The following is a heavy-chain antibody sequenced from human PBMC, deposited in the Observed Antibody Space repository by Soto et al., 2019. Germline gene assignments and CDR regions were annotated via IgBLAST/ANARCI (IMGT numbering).Heavy chain of an antibody. D-gene: IGHD5-12*01. CDR1: GFTVSNNY. CDR2: IYSSGST. CDR3: ARARKSRDGYPFDY. Sequence: EVQLVESGGGLIHPGGSLRVSCAASGFTVSNNYMSWVRQAPGRGLEWVSVIYSSGSTFYADSVKGRFTISRDSSKNTLFLQMNSLRAEDTAVYYCARARKSRDGYPFDYGGQGTLVTVSS. V-gene: IGHV3-53*01. J-gene: IGHJ4*02.